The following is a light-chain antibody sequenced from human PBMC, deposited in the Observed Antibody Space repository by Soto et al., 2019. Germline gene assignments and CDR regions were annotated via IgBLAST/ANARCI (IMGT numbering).Light chain of an antibody. CDR3: QKYDSVPFT. V-gene: IGKV1-27*01. J-gene: IGKJ3*01. CDR1: QGMSIF. CDR2: TAS. Sequence: DIQMTQSPSSLSACVEDRATITSRGGQGMSIFLACYVQKPGKVPDLLIYTASTLQSGVPSRISSSGSGTDFTLTINSLQPEDVATYYCQKYDSVPFTFGPGTKVDIK.